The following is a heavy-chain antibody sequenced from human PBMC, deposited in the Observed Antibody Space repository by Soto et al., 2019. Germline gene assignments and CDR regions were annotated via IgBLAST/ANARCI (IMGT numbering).Heavy chain of an antibody. CDR2: ISYDEIDK. Sequence: GGSLRLSCAASGFTFTNYTMHWVRQAPGKGLEWVALISYDEIDKYYADAVKGRFTISRDNSKNTLYLQMDSLRAEDTAVYYCAGRSGSSDYWGRGTLVTVSS. D-gene: IGHD3-10*01. J-gene: IGHJ4*02. CDR1: GFTFTNYT. CDR3: AGRSGSSDY. V-gene: IGHV3-30*04.